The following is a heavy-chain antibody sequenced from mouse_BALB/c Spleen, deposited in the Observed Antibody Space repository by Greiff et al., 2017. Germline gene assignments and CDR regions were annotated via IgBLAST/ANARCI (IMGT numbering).Heavy chain of an antibody. CDR2: ISSGGSYT. CDR1: GFTFSSYT. J-gene: IGHJ4*01. CDR3: ARGGGYYGSSYNYAMDY. D-gene: IGHD1-1*01. V-gene: IGHV5-6-4*01. Sequence: EVKLMESGGGLVKPGGSLKLSCAASGFTFSSYTMSWVRQTPEKRLEWVATISSGGSYTYYPDSVKGRFTISRDNAKNTLYLQMSSLKSEDTAMYYCARGGGYYGSSYNYAMDYWGQGTSVTVSS.